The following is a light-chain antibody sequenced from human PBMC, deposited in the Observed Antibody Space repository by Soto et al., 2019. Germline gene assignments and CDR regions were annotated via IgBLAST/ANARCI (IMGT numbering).Light chain of an antibody. CDR2: DVS. J-gene: IGLJ2*01. Sequence: QSALTQPASVSGSHGQSITISCTGTSSDVGGYDYVSWYQQHPGKAPQLIIYDVSYRPSGVSNRFSGSKSGNTASLTISGIQAEDEADYHCSSYTSSSTLFGGGTKLTVL. CDR1: SSDVGGYDY. CDR3: SSYTSSSTL. V-gene: IGLV2-14*03.